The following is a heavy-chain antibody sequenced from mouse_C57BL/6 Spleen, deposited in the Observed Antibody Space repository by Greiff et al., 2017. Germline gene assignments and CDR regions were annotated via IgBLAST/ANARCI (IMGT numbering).Heavy chain of an antibody. J-gene: IGHJ4*01. CDR1: GFSLTSYG. D-gene: IGHD1-1*01. CDR3: AKAQIYYYGSSYGNYAMDY. CDR2: IWRGGST. V-gene: IGHV2-5*01. Sequence: QVQLKQSGPGLVQPSQSLSITCTVSGFSLTSYGVHWVRQSPGKGLEWLGVIWRGGSTDYNAAFMSRLSITKDNSKSQVFFKMNSLQADDTAIYYCAKAQIYYYGSSYGNYAMDYWGQGTSVTVSS.